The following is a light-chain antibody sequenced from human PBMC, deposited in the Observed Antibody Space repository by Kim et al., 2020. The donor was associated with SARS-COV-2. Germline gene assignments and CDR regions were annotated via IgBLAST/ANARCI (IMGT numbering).Light chain of an antibody. CDR1: SSDVGGYHY. Sequence: GQSVTISCTGTSSDVGGYHYVPWYQQHPGKAPKLMIYDVSKRPSGVPDRFSGSKSGNTASLTISGLQAEDEADYYCCSYAGSYTWVFGGGTQLTVL. J-gene: IGLJ3*02. CDR3: CSYAGSYTWV. CDR2: DVS. V-gene: IGLV2-11*01.